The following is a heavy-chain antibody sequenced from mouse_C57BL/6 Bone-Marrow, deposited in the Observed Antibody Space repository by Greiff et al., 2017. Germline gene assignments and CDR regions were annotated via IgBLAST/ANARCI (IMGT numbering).Heavy chain of an antibody. CDR1: GYTFTSYW. CDR2: IHPNSGST. D-gene: IGHD3-2*02. CDR3: ARQLRLHYYAMDY. J-gene: IGHJ4*01. V-gene: IGHV1-64*01. Sequence: VQLKQSGAELVKPGASVKLSCKASGYTFTSYWMHWVKQRPGQGLEWIGMIHPNSGSTNYNEKFKSKATLTVDKSSSTAYMQLSSLTSEDSAVYYCARQLRLHYYAMDYWGQGTSVTVSS.